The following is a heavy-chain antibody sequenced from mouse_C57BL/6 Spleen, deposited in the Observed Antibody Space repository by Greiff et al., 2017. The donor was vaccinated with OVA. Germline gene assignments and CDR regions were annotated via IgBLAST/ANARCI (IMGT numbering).Heavy chain of an antibody. CDR1: GFNIKDYY. V-gene: IGHV14-1*01. D-gene: IGHD2-1*01. CDR2: IATEDGDT. Sequence: EVQVVESGAELVRPGASVKLSCTASGFNIKDYYMHWVKQRPEQGLEWIGRIATEDGDTDYAPKFQGKATMTADTSSNSAYLQLSSLTSEDTAVYYCTTGGIYGNFAFDYWGQGTTLTVSS. CDR3: TTGGIYGNFAFDY. J-gene: IGHJ2*01.